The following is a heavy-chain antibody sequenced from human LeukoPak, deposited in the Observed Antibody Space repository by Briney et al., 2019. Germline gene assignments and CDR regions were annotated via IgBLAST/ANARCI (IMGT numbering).Heavy chain of an antibody. V-gene: IGHV3-23*01. Sequence: GGSLRLSCAVSGITLSNNGMSWVRQAPGKGLEWVAGISGSGGGTNYADSVKGRFTISRDNPKNTLYLQMNSLTVEDTAVYFCARRGVVIRVILVGFHKEAYYFDSWGQGALVIVSS. CDR3: ARRGVVIRVILVGFHKEAYYFDS. CDR1: GITLSNNG. CDR2: ISGSGGGT. D-gene: IGHD3-22*01. J-gene: IGHJ4*02.